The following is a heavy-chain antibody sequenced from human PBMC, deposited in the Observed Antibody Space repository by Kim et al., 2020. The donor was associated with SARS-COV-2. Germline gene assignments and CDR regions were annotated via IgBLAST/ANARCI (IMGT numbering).Heavy chain of an antibody. Sequence: ASVKVSCKASGYIFTSYAMHWVRQAPGQRLEWMGWINAGNGNTKYSQKFQGRVTITRDTSASTAYMELSSLRSEDTAVYYCARAGGLMVRGVIDYWGQGTLVTVSS. CDR2: INAGNGNT. CDR1: GYIFTSYA. CDR3: ARAGGLMVRGVIDY. J-gene: IGHJ4*02. V-gene: IGHV1-3*01. D-gene: IGHD3-10*01.